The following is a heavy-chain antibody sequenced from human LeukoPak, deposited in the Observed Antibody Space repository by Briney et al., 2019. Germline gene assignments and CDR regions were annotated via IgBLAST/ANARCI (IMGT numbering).Heavy chain of an antibody. D-gene: IGHD7-27*01. V-gene: IGHV3-64D*06. CDR2: ISSNGGST. J-gene: IGHJ4*02. CDR1: GFPFSSYA. CDR3: VKDLTGGFDY. Sequence: GGPLRLSCSASGFPFSSYAMHWVRRAPGKGLEYVSAISSNGGSTYYADSVKGRFTISRDNSKNTLYLQMSSLRAEDAAVYYCVKDLTGGFDYWGQGTLVTVSS.